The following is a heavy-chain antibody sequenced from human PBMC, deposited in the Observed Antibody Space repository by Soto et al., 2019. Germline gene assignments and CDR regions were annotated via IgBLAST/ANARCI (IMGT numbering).Heavy chain of an antibody. V-gene: IGHV4-59*01. Sequence: QVQLQESGPGLVKPSETLSLTCTVSGGSMSSYYWSWIRQPPGKGLERIGYIYYSGSTNYNPSLKSRVSMSVDTPMNQFSLKLSSVTAADTAVYYCARRGFGPGFPYYYGMDVWGQGTTVTVSS. J-gene: IGHJ6*02. CDR3: ARRGFGPGFPYYYGMDV. CDR2: IYYSGST. CDR1: GGSMSSYY. D-gene: IGHD3-10*01.